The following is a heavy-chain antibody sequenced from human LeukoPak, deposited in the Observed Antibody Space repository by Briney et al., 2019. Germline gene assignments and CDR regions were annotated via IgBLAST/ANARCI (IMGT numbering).Heavy chain of an antibody. CDR3: ARDPRQLWLMGIFDY. CDR2: ISWNSGSI. J-gene: IGHJ4*02. Sequence: HPGGSLRLSCAASGFTFDDYAMHWVRQAPGKGLEWVSGISWNSGSIGYADSVKGRFTISRDNAKNSLYLQMNSLRAEDTSVYYCARDPRQLWLMGIFDYWGQGTLVTVSS. V-gene: IGHV3-9*01. CDR1: GFTFDDYA. D-gene: IGHD5-18*01.